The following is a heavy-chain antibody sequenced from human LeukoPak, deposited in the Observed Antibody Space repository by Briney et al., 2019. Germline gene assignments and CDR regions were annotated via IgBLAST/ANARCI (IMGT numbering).Heavy chain of an antibody. CDR1: GGTFIIYA. CDR2: IIPIFGTA. D-gene: IGHD6-13*01. Sequence: GASVKVSCKASGGTFIIYAISWVRQAPGQGREWMGGIIPIFGTANYAQKFQGRVTITADESTSTAYMELSSLRSEDTAVYYCARDTGTRIAAAGTGDYWGQGTLVTVSS. J-gene: IGHJ4*02. CDR3: ARDTGTRIAAAGTGDY. V-gene: IGHV1-69*13.